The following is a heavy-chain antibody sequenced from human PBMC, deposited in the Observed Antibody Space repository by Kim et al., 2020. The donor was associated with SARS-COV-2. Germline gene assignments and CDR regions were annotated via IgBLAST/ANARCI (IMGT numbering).Heavy chain of an antibody. J-gene: IGHJ4*02. D-gene: IGHD6-19*01. Sequence: GGSLRLSCAASGFTFSSYWMSWVRQAPGKGLEWVANIKQDGSEKYYVDSVKGRFTISRDNAKNSLYLQMNSLRAEDTAVYYCARGWSGWSLPFDYWGQGTLVTVSS. CDR2: IKQDGSEK. V-gene: IGHV3-7*01. CDR1: GFTFSSYW. CDR3: ARGWSGWSLPFDY.